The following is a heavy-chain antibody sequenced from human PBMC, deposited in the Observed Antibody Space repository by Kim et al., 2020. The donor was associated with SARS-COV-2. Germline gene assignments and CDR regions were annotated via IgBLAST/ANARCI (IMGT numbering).Heavy chain of an antibody. CDR1: GYTFTSYG. CDR3: ARETGYYDSSGLRDNDAFDI. CDR2: ISAYNGNT. Sequence: ASVKVSCKASGYTFTSYGISWVRQAPGQGLEWMGWISAYNGNTNYAQKLQGRVTMTTDTSTSTAYMELRSLRSDDTAVYYCARETGYYDSSGLRDNDAFDIWGQGTMVTVSS. V-gene: IGHV1-18*01. D-gene: IGHD3-22*01. J-gene: IGHJ3*02.